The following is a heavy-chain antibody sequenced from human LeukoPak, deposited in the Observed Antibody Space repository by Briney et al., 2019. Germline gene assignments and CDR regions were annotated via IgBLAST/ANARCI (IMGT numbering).Heavy chain of an antibody. J-gene: IGHJ6*02. D-gene: IGHD3-22*01. CDR1: GFTFSSYS. V-gene: IGHV3-21*01. CDR3: ARDYHDSSGYYYYGMDV. CDR2: ISSSSSYI. Sequence: KPGGSLRLSCAASGFTFSSYSMNWVRQAPGKGLEWVSSISSSSSYIYYADSVKGRFTISRDNAKNSLYLQMNSLRAEDTAVYYCARDYHDSSGYYYYGMDVWGQGTTVTVSS.